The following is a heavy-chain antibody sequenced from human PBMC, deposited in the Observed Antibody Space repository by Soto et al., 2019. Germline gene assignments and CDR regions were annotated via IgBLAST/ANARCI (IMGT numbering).Heavy chain of an antibody. J-gene: IGHJ3*02. V-gene: IGHV4-34*01. CDR3: DSVERGTEKNVVDVFDI. Sequence: QVQLQQWGAGLLKPSETLSLTCAVYGGFVSSGSYYWSWIRQPPGQGLEWIGEMSHSGGTHFNPSLKSRVTISVDTSKNQFSLKMSSVNEAETALYYCDSVERGTEKNVVDVFDIWGPGTMVTVSS. CDR2: MSHSGGT. CDR1: GGFVSSGSYY. D-gene: IGHD2-15*01.